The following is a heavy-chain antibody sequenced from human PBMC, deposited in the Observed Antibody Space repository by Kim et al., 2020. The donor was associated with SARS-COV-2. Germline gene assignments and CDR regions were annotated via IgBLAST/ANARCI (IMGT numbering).Heavy chain of an antibody. Sequence: NYADSGKGRFTITIDNSENTLYLQRNSLRGEDTAVYYCARSTMIVVGVDYWGQGTLVTVSS. V-gene: IGHV3-30*01. J-gene: IGHJ4*02. CDR3: ARSTMIVVGVDY. D-gene: IGHD3-22*01.